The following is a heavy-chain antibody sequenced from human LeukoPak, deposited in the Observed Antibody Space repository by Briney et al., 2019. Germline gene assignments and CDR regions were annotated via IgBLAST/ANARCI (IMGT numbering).Heavy chain of an antibody. CDR2: IWYDGSNK. CDR1: GFTFSSYG. J-gene: IGHJ4*02. CDR3: ARAPYYYDSSGYYDY. V-gene: IGHV3-33*01. Sequence: GRSLRLSCAASGFTFSSYGMHWVRQAPGKGLEWVAVIWYDGSNKYYADSVKGRFTISRDNSKNTLYLQMNSLRAEDTAVYYCARAPYYYDSSGYYDYWGQGTLVTVSS. D-gene: IGHD3-22*01.